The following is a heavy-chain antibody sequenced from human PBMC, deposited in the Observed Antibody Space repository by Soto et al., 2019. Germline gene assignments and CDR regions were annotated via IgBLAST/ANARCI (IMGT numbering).Heavy chain of an antibody. CDR2: ISAYNGNT. D-gene: IGHD6-13*01. Sequence: ASVKVSCKASGYTFTSYGISWVRQAPGQGLEWMGWISAYNGNTKYSQKFQGRVTISRDTSASTAYMELSRLRSEDTAVYYCAISNILAAPYGMDVWGQGTTVTVSS. V-gene: IGHV1-18*01. CDR1: GYTFTSYG. J-gene: IGHJ6*02. CDR3: AISNILAAPYGMDV.